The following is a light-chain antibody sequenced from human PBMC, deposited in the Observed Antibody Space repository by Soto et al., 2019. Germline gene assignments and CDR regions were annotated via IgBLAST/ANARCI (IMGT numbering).Light chain of an antibody. CDR2: KAS. J-gene: IGKJ4*01. V-gene: IGKV1-5*03. Sequence: DIQMTQSPSTLSASVGDRVTITCRASQSISTWLAWYQQKPGKAPKLLIYKASSLEGGVPSRFSGTGSGTEFNITISSLQPDDFATYYCQQYKTSPLPFGGGTTVDIK. CDR1: QSISTW. CDR3: QQYKTSPLP.